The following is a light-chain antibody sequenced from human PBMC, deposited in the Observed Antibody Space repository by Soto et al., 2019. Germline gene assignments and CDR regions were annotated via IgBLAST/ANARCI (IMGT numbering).Light chain of an antibody. Sequence: DIQMTQSPSTLSGSVGDRVTITCRASQTISSWLAWYQQKPGKAPKLLIYKASTLKSGVPSRFSGSGSGTELTLTISSLQPDDFATYYCQHDNSSSEELGQATK. CDR3: QHDNSSSEE. CDR1: QTISSW. CDR2: KAS. V-gene: IGKV1-5*03. J-gene: IGKJ1*01.